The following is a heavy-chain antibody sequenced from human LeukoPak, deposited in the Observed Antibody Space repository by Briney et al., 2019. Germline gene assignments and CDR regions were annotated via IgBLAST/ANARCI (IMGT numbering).Heavy chain of an antibody. J-gene: IGHJ5*02. CDR3: ARSQYSSSSRFDP. CDR2: MNPNSGNT. V-gene: IGHV1-8*01. D-gene: IGHD6-6*01. Sequence: ASVTVSCTASGYTFTSYDINWVRQAPGQGLEWMGWMNPNSGNTGYAQKFQGRVTMTRNTSISTAYMELSSLRSEDTAVYYCARSQYSSSSRFDPWGQGTLVTVS. CDR1: GYTFTSYD.